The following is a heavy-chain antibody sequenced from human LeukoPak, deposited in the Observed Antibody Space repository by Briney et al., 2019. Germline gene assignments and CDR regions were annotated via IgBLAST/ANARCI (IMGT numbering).Heavy chain of an antibody. CDR1: GFTSSSYS. J-gene: IGHJ6*02. Sequence: GGSLRLSCAASGFTSSSYSMNWVRQAPGKGLEWVSSISSSSSYIYYADLVKGRFTISRDNAKNSLYLQMNSLRAEDTAVYYCARAPTVTTLNYYGMDVWGQGTTVTVSS. D-gene: IGHD4-17*01. V-gene: IGHV3-21*01. CDR2: ISSSSSYI. CDR3: ARAPTVTTLNYYGMDV.